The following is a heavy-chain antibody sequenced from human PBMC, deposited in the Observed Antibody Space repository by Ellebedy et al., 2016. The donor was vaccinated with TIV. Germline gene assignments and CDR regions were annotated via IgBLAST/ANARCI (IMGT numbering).Heavy chain of an antibody. D-gene: IGHD6-13*01. V-gene: IGHV3-23*01. CDR2: IRGIGVNA. CDR1: GFRFSDYA. J-gene: IGHJ5*01. Sequence: PGGSLRLSCVVSGFRFSDYAMTWVRQAPGKGLEYVAVIRGIGVNAYYADSVKGRFNIFKDKSKNTLFLHMTSLRGDDTAVYYCTKLPSVRIAGDAGVAWFGSWGQGTLVTVSS. CDR3: TKLPSVRIAGDAGVAWFGS.